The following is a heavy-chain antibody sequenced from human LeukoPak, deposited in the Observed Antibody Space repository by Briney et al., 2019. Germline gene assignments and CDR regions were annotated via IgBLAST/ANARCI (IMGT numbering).Heavy chain of an antibody. D-gene: IGHD3-3*01. Sequence: SETLSLTCAVYGGSFSGYYWSWIRQPPGKGLEWIGEINHSGSTNYNPSLKSRVTISVDTSKNQFSLKLSSVTAADTAVSYCAREQRGRYDFWSGYYYFDYWGQGTLVTASS. CDR2: INHSGST. CDR3: AREQRGRYDFWSGYYYFDY. V-gene: IGHV4-34*01. CDR1: GGSFSGYY. J-gene: IGHJ4*02.